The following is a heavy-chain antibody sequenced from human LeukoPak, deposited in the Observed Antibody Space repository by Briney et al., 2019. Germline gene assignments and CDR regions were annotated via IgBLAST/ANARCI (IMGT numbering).Heavy chain of an antibody. D-gene: IGHD1-26*01. CDR1: GFYFSSFA. J-gene: IGHJ1*01. CDR2: ISGTGGST. Sequence: GGSLRLSCETSGFYFSSFAMSWVRQAPGKGPEWVSTISGTGGSTYYAASVKGRFTISRDNSNNTVSLQMDSLRAEDTALYYCAHPGATNVGYWGQGTPVAVSP. V-gene: IGHV3-23*01. CDR3: AHPGATNVGY.